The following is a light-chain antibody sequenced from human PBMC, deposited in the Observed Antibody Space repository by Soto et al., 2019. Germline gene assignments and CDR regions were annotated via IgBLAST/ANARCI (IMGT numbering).Light chain of an antibody. J-gene: IGKJ4*01. Sequence: ETVMTQSPATLSVSPGERATLSCRAGQSISNTLAGYQQNPGQAPRLLIYGATTRATGIPSRFSGSGSGTEFTLTISSLQSEDFAVYYCQQYNNWPLTFGGGTKVEIK. CDR3: QQYNNWPLT. V-gene: IGKV3-15*01. CDR2: GAT. CDR1: QSISNT.